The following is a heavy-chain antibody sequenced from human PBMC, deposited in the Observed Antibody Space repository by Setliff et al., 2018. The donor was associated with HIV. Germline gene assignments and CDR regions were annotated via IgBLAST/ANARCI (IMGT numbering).Heavy chain of an antibody. D-gene: IGHD3-3*01. V-gene: IGHV3-48*03. CDR1: GFTFSSYE. J-gene: IGHJ4*02. Sequence: GGSLRLSCAASGFTFSSYEMNWVRQAPGKGLEWVSYISSSGSTIYYADSVKGRFTLSRDTSKNTLFLQMNSLRPEDAAVYYCARVRLYNTALDYWGQGTLVTVSS. CDR3: ARVRLYNTALDY. CDR2: ISSSGSTI.